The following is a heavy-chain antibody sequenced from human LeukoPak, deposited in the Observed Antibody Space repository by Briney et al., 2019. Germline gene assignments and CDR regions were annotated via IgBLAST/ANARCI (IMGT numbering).Heavy chain of an antibody. CDR3: ARLGIVGADQDY. V-gene: IGHV1-69*06. Sequence: ASVKVSCKASGGTFSSYAISWVRQAPEQGLEWMGGIIPIFGTANYAQKFQGRVTITADKSTSTAYMELSSLRSEDTAVYYCARLGIVGADQDYWGQGTLVTVSS. CDR2: IIPIFGTA. CDR1: GGTFSSYA. D-gene: IGHD1-26*01. J-gene: IGHJ4*02.